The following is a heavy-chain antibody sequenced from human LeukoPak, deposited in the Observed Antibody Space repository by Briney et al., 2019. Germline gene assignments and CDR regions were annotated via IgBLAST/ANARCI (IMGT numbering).Heavy chain of an antibody. D-gene: IGHD6-19*01. CDR1: GFTFTSHA. J-gene: IGHJ4*02. V-gene: IGHV3-23*01. CDR3: ARLSYSSGWYEDY. CDR2: ISGSGGDT. Sequence: GGSLRLSCAASGFTFTSHAMSWVRQAPGKGLEWVSTISGSGGDTYYADSVKGRFTISRDNAKNSLYLQMNSLRAEDTAVYYCARLSYSSGWYEDYWGQGTLVTVSS.